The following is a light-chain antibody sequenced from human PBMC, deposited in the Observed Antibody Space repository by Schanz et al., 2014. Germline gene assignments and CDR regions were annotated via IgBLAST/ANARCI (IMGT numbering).Light chain of an antibody. CDR2: GAS. J-gene: IGKJ2*01. Sequence: EIVMTQSPATLSVAPGERATLSCRASQSVSSNLAWYQQKPGQAPRLLIYGASTRATGIPARFSGSGSGTEFTLTISSLQPDDFATYYCQQSYTTPMYTFGQGTKVEIK. CDR3: QQSYTTPMYT. V-gene: IGKV3-15*01. CDR1: QSVSSN.